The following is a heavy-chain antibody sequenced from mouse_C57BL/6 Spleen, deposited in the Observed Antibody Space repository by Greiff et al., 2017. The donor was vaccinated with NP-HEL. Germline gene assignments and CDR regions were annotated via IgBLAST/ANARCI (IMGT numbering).Heavy chain of an antibody. D-gene: IGHD1-1*01. V-gene: IGHV5-12*01. CDR3: ARQRYYGSSQDWYFDV. J-gene: IGHJ1*03. CDR1: GFTFSDYY. CDR2: ISNGGGCT. Sequence: EVKLVESGGGLVQPGGSLKLSCAASGFTFSDYYMYWVRQTPEKRLEWVAYISNGGGCTYYPDTVKGRFTISRDNAKNTLYLQMSRLKSEDTAMYYCARQRYYGSSQDWYFDVWGTGTTVTVSS.